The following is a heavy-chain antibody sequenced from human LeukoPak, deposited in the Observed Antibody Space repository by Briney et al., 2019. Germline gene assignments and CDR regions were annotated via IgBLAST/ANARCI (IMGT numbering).Heavy chain of an antibody. Sequence: PGRSLRLSCAASGFTFSSYAMHWVRQAPGKGLEWVAVISYDGSNKYYADSVKGRFTISRDNSKNTLYLQMNSLRAEDTAVYYCARDVSYYYESTGHFSDYFDSWGQGTLVTVSS. J-gene: IGHJ4*02. V-gene: IGHV3-30-3*01. CDR1: GFTFSSYA. CDR2: ISYDGSNK. CDR3: ARDVSYYYESTGHFSDYFDS. D-gene: IGHD3-22*01.